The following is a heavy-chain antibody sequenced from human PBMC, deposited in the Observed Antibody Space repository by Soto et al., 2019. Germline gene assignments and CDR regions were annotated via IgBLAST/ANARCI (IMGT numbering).Heavy chain of an antibody. CDR1: GCNSGSFS. Sequence: GRSLRVSSAAAGCNSGSFSMSWVRQGTGKGLEWVANINKNRGEKYYVDAVKGRFTISRDSAKNSLYLQVNSLRVEDTAVYYCARPWDTAMVSTWNYWGQGTLVTVSS. J-gene: IGHJ4*02. V-gene: IGHV3-7*03. D-gene: IGHD5-18*01. CDR2: INKNRGEK. CDR3: ARPWDTAMVSTWNY.